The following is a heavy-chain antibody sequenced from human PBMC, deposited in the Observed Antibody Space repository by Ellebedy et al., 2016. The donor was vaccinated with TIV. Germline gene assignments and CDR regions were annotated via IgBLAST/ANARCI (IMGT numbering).Heavy chain of an antibody. J-gene: IGHJ4*02. V-gene: IGHV3-43*01. CDR1: GFTFDDYT. CDR2: ISWDGGST. CDR3: AKDSYSKGDY. D-gene: IGHD4-11*01. Sequence: GESLKISCAASGFTFDDYTMHWVRQAPGKGLEWVSLISWDGGSTYYADSVKGRFTISRDNARNSLYLQMNSLRGEDTAVYYCAKDSYSKGDYWGLGTLVTVSS.